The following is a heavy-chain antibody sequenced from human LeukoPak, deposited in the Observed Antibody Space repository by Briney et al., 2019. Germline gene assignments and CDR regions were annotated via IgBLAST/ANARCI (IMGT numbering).Heavy chain of an antibody. CDR1: GFTFSSYW. Sequence: LTGGSLRLSCAASGFTFSSYWMHWVRQAPGKGLVWVSRINGDGSSTAYADSVKGRFTISRDNAKNTLYLQMNSLTAEDTAVYYCARGPPWYFDLWGRGTLVTVSS. CDR2: INGDGSST. V-gene: IGHV3-74*01. D-gene: IGHD6-25*01. J-gene: IGHJ2*01. CDR3: ARGPPWYFDL.